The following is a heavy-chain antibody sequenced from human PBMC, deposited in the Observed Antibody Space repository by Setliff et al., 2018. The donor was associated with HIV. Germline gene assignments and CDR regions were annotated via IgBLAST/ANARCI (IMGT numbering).Heavy chain of an antibody. CDR2: LRASGNT. D-gene: IGHD3-9*01. CDR1: GDSTSNSY. CDR3: ARDVLKSNYLGYYYYLDV. J-gene: IGHJ6*03. Sequence: PSETLSLTCSVSGDSTSNSYWSWIRQPAGKGLEWIGRLRASGNTNYNPSLKSRVTMSIDTSKNQLSLRLTSVTAADTAVYYCARDVLKSNYLGYYYYLDVWGKGTTVTVSS. V-gene: IGHV4-4*07.